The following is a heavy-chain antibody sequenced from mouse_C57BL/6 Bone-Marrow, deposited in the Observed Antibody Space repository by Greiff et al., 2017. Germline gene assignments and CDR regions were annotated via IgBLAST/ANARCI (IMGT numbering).Heavy chain of an antibody. D-gene: IGHD2-3*01. CDR2: ISSGSSTI. J-gene: IGHJ3*01. CDR1: GFTFSDYG. V-gene: IGHV5-17*01. CDR3: ARPRGYDGYYWFAY. Sequence: DVMLVESGGGLVKPGGSLKLSCAASGFTFSDYGMHWVRQAPEKGLEWVAYISSGSSTIYYADTVKGRFTISRDNAKNTLFLQMTSLRSEDTAMYYCARPRGYDGYYWFAYWGQGTLVTVAA.